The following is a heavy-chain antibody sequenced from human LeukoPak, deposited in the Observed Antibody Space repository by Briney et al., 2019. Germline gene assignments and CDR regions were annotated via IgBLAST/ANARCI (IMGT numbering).Heavy chain of an antibody. J-gene: IGHJ6*03. Sequence: ASVKVSCKASGGTFSSYAISWVRQAPGQGLEWMGWISAYNGNTNYAQKLQGRVTMTTDTSTSTAYMELRSLRSDDTAVYYCARDGDILTGYPTYYYYYYYMDVWGKGTTVTVSS. CDR3: ARDGDILTGYPTYYYYYYYMDV. CDR2: ISAYNGNT. D-gene: IGHD3-9*01. V-gene: IGHV1-18*01. CDR1: GGTFSSYA.